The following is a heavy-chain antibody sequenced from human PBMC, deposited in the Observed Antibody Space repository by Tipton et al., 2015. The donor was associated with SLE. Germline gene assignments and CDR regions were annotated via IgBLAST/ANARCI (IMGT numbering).Heavy chain of an antibody. CDR3: ASAAYSSSSDGFDA. CDR1: GGSMSSGSYF. Sequence: TLSLTCTVSGGSMSSGSYFWTWIRQPAGKGLEWVGRIYFTGSTDYNPSLKSRVTMSVDTSKKQISLKLSLVTAADTAVYYCASAAYSSSSDGFDAWGQGTMVTVTS. J-gene: IGHJ3*01. D-gene: IGHD6-6*01. V-gene: IGHV4-61*02. CDR2: IYFTGST.